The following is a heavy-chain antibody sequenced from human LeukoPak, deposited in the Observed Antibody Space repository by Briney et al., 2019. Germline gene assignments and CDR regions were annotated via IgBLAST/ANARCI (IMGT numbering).Heavy chain of an antibody. V-gene: IGHV1-46*01. Sequence: ASVKVSCKVSGYTLTELSMHWVRQAPGKGLEWMGIINPRGDSTNYAQKFQGRVTMTRDTSTSTVYMDLSSLRSEDTAVYYCARGSSAAPGQASWFDPWGQGTLVTVSS. CDR2: INPRGDST. CDR1: GYTLTELS. D-gene: IGHD2-2*01. J-gene: IGHJ5*02. CDR3: ARGSSAAPGQASWFDP.